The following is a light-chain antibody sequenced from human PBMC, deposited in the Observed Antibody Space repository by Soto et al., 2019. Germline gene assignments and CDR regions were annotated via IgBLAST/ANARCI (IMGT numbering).Light chain of an antibody. CDR2: AAS. J-gene: IGKJ1*01. CDR1: QGISNY. Sequence: DLQMTQSPSSLSASVGDRVTIACRASQGISNYVAWYQQKPGKVPKLLIYAASTLQSGVPSRFSGSGSGTDFTLTISSLQPEDVATYYGQKYNRVPRTFGQGTKVEIK. V-gene: IGKV1-27*01. CDR3: QKYNRVPRT.